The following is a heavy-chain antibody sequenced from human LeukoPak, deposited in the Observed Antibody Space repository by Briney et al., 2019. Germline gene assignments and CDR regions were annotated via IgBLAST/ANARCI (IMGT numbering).Heavy chain of an antibody. Sequence: SETLSLTCTVSGGSISSSSYYWGWIRQPPGKGLEWIGSIYYSGSTYYNPSLKSRVTISVDTSKNQFSLKLSSVTAADTAVYYCAYYDSSGYHHDAFDIWGQGTMVTVSS. CDR2: IYYSGST. D-gene: IGHD3-22*01. CDR1: GGSISSSSYY. J-gene: IGHJ3*02. V-gene: IGHV4-39*01. CDR3: AYYDSSGYHHDAFDI.